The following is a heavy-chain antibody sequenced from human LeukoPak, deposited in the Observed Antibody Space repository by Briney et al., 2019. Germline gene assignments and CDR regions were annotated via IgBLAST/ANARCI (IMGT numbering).Heavy chain of an antibody. D-gene: IGHD3-3*01. J-gene: IGHJ3*02. Sequence: PGGSLRLSCAASGFTFSNYGMHWVRQAPGKGLEWVAVISYHGSNKYYVDSVKGRFTISRDNSKNTLYLQMNSLRAEDTAVYYCAKDLLSGYGNDAFDIWGQGTKVTVSS. V-gene: IGHV3-30*18. CDR1: GFTFSNYG. CDR3: AKDLLSGYGNDAFDI. CDR2: ISYHGSNK.